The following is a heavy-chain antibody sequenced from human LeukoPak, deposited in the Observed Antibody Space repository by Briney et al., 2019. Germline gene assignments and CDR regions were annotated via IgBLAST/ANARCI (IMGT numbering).Heavy chain of an antibody. CDR3: ARYAAAGRYYFDY. V-gene: IGHV4-34*01. Sequence: PSETLSLTCAVYGGSFSGYYWSWIRQPPGKGLEWIGEINHSGSTNYNPSLKSRVTISVDTSKNQFSLKLSSVTAADTAVYYCARYAAAGRYYFDYWGQGTLVTVSS. CDR1: GGSFSGYY. J-gene: IGHJ4*02. CDR2: INHSGST. D-gene: IGHD6-13*01.